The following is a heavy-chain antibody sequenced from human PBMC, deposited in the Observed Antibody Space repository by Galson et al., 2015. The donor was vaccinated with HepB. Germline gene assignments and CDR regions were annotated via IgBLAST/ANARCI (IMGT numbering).Heavy chain of an antibody. D-gene: IGHD6-13*01. V-gene: IGHV4-31*03. Sequence: TLSLTCTVSGGSISSNGYYWSWIRQHPGKGLEWIGYIYYSGTTYYNPSLKSRATISEDTSKNQFSLRLDSVTAADTAVYYCARDRVATAGTTHWFDSWGQGILVTVSS. CDR3: ARDRVATAGTTHWFDS. CDR2: IYYSGTT. J-gene: IGHJ5*01. CDR1: GGSISSNGYY.